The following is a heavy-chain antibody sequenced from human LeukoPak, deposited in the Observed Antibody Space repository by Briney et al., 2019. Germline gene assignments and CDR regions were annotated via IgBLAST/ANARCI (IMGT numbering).Heavy chain of an antibody. CDR3: ARDRSGYGPFDY. Sequence: GGSLRLSCAASGFTVSSNYMSWVRQAPGKGLEWVSVIYSDGSTYYADSVKGRFTISRDNSKNTLYLQMNSLRAEDTAVYYCARDRSGYGPFDYWGQGTLVTVSS. V-gene: IGHV3-53*01. D-gene: IGHD5-12*01. J-gene: IGHJ4*02. CDR2: IYSDGST. CDR1: GFTVSSNY.